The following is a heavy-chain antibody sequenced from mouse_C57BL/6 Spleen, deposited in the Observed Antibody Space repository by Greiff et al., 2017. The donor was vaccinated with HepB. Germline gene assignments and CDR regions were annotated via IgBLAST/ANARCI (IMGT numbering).Heavy chain of an antibody. Sequence: EVHLVESGGDLVKPGGSLKLSCAASGFTFSSYGMSWVRQTPDKRLEWVATISSGGSYTYYPDSVKGRFTISRDNAKNTLYLQMSSLKSEDTAMYYCAREGYFDYWGQGTTLTVSS. CDR1: GFTFSSYG. CDR3: AREGYFDY. J-gene: IGHJ2*01. CDR2: ISSGGSYT. V-gene: IGHV5-6*01.